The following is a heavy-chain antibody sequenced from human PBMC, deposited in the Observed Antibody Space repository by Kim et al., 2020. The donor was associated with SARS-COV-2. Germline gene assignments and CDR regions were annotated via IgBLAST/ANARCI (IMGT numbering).Heavy chain of an antibody. CDR1: GFTFSSYG. V-gene: IGHV3-30*18. J-gene: IGHJ6*02. Sequence: GGSLRLSCAASGFTFSSYGMHWVRQAPGKGLEWVAVISYDGSNKYYADSVKGRFTISRDNSKNTLYLQMNSLRAEDTAVYYCAKVYLLYSGYGMAEDVGGMDVWGQGTTVTVSS. CDR2: ISYDGSNK. D-gene: IGHD5-12*01. CDR3: AKVYLLYSGYGMAEDVGGMDV.